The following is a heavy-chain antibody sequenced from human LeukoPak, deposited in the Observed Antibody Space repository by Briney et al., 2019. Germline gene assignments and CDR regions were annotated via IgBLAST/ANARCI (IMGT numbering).Heavy chain of an antibody. D-gene: IGHD5-24*01. CDR1: GYTFTSYY. V-gene: IGHV1-46*01. CDR2: INPSGGST. J-gene: IGHJ4*02. CDR3: AIRDGHTDH. Sequence: GASVKVSCKASGYTFTSYYMHWVRQAPGQGLEWMGIINPSGGSTSYAQKFQGRVTMTRDMSTSTVYMELSSLRSDDKAVYYCAIRDGHTDHWGQGTLVTVSS.